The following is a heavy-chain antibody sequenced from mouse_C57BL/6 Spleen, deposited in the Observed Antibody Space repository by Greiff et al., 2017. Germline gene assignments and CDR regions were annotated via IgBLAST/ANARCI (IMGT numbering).Heavy chain of an antibody. D-gene: IGHD1-1*01. CDR3: ARSYYYGSSPYYFDY. J-gene: IGHJ2*01. CDR1: GFTFSDYG. V-gene: IGHV5-17*01. Sequence: EVQGVESGGGLVKPGGSLKLSCAASGFTFSDYGMHWVRQAPEKGLEWVAYISSGSSTNYYADTVKGRFTISRDNAKNTLFLQMTSLRSEDTAMYYCARSYYYGSSPYYFDYWGQGTTRTVSS. CDR2: ISSGSSTN.